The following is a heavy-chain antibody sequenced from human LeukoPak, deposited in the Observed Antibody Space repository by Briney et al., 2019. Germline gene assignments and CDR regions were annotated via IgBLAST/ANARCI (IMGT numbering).Heavy chain of an antibody. J-gene: IGHJ4*02. CDR2: ISGSGNKT. Sequence: PGGSLRLSCAASGFTFSDFAMSWVRQAPGKGLHWVSTISGSGNKTYDADSVKGRFTISRDNSKNTLYLQMTGLRAEDTAVYYCAKLKRVGIAPFDDWGQGTLVTVSS. D-gene: IGHD3-10*01. V-gene: IGHV3-23*01. CDR1: GFTFSDFA. CDR3: AKLKRVGIAPFDD.